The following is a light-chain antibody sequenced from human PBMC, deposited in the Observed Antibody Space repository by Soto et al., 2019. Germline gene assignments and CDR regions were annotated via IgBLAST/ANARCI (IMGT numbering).Light chain of an antibody. J-gene: IGLJ1*01. CDR3: SSSPRDSPYV. Sequence: QSALTQPASVSGSPGQSITISCTGTSSDVGGNKYVSWYQQYRGKVPKLLINKVTNRPSGVSYRFSGSKSGNTASLTISAPLPEAEAAYFCSSSPRDSPYVFGTGTQAAVL. V-gene: IGLV2-14*01. CDR2: KVT. CDR1: SSDVGGNKY.